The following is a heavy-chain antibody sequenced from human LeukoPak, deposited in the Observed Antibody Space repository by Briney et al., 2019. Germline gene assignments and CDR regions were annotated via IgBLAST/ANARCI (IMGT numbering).Heavy chain of an antibody. D-gene: IGHD3-3*01. CDR3: ARHGVQYYDFWSGYQYWFDP. CDR1: GGSSSGYY. V-gene: IGHV4-34*01. J-gene: IGHJ5*02. CDR2: INHSGST. Sequence: SETLSLTCAVYGGSSSGYYWSWIRQPPGKGLEWIGEINHSGSTNYNPSLKSRVTISVDTSKNQFSLELSSVTAADTAVYYCARHGVQYYDFWSGYQYWFDPWGQGTLVTVSS.